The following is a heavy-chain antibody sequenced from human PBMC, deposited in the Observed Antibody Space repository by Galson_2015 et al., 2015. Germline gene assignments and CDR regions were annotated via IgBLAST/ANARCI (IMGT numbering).Heavy chain of an antibody. D-gene: IGHD2-2*01. V-gene: IGHV6-1*01. CDR1: GDSVSSSSAA. CDR3: ARVEYCSSTSCPNWFDP. CDR2: TYYRSKWYN. Sequence: CAISGDSVSSSSAAWNWIRQSPSRGLEWLGRTYYRSKWYNDYAVSVKSRITINPDTSKNQFSLQLNSVTPEDTAVYYCARVEYCSSTSCPNWFDPWGQGTLVTVSS. J-gene: IGHJ5*02.